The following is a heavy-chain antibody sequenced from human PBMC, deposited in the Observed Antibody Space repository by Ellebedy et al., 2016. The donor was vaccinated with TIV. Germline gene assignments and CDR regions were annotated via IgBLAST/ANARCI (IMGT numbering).Heavy chain of an antibody. CDR3: ARSPYTGYSDLGFDY. D-gene: IGHD2-2*02. Sequence: GESLKISCAASGFTFSNYWMSWVRQAPGKGLEWVANIKQDGSETYYVDSVKGRFPISRDNAKNSLYLQMNSLRADDTAVYYCARSPYTGYSDLGFDYWGQGSLVTVSS. CDR2: IKQDGSET. J-gene: IGHJ4*02. V-gene: IGHV3-7*01. CDR1: GFTFSNYW.